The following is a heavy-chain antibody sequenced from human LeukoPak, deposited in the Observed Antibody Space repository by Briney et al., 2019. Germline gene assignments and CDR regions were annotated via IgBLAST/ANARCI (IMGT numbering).Heavy chain of an antibody. Sequence: GGSLRLSCAASGFTFSSYAMSWVRQAPGKGLEWVSAISGSGGSTYYADSVKGRFTISRDNSKNTLYLQMNSLRAEDTAVYYCAKGDDRVAAAAPTFFDPWGQGTLVTVSS. CDR2: ISGSGGST. CDR3: AKGDDRVAAAAPTFFDP. CDR1: GFTFSSYA. D-gene: IGHD6-13*01. V-gene: IGHV3-23*01. J-gene: IGHJ5*02.